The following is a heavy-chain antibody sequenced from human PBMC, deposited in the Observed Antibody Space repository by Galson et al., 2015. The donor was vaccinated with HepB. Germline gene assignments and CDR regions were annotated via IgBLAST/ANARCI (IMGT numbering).Heavy chain of an antibody. V-gene: IGHV3-7*03. Sequence: SLRLSCAVSGFDFTTYWMTWVRQAPGKELEWVANIKQDDSERYYADSVKGRFTISRDNTRNSLYLQMNRLRADDTAVYFCARAPYHDANFDFWGQGTLVTVSS. CDR1: GFDFTTYW. CDR2: IKQDDSER. J-gene: IGHJ4*02. CDR3: ARAPYHDANFDF. D-gene: IGHD3-16*01.